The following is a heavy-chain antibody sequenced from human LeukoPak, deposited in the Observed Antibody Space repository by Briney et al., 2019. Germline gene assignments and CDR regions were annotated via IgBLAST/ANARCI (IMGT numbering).Heavy chain of an antibody. CDR1: GFTFSSYG. D-gene: IGHD5-24*01. V-gene: IGHV3-23*01. Sequence: GGSLRLSCAASGFTFSSYGMSWVRQAPGKGLEWVSAISGSGGSTYYADSVKGRFTISRDNSKNTLYLQMNSLRAEDTAVYYCASPKMATIRGAFDIWGQGTMVTVSS. CDR3: ASPKMATIRGAFDI. CDR2: ISGSGGST. J-gene: IGHJ3*02.